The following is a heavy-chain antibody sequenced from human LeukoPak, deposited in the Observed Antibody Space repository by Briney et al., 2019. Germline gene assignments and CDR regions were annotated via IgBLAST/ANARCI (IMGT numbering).Heavy chain of an antibody. D-gene: IGHD2-2*01. V-gene: IGHV3-23*01. CDR1: GFTFSSHA. CDR2: ISGSGGST. CDR3: AKYAGYIVVVPAAALS. Sequence: QSGGSLRLSCAATGFTFSSHAMNWVRQAPGKGLEWVSSISGSGGSTYYADSVKGRFTISRDNSKNTLYLQMNSLRAEDTAVYYCAKYAGYIVVVPAAALSWGQGTLVTVSS. J-gene: IGHJ5*02.